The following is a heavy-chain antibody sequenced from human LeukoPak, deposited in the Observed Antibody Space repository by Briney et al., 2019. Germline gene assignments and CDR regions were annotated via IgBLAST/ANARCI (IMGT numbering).Heavy chain of an antibody. CDR1: GXSITSTNY. CDR3: AREGGPCRPLDY. D-gene: IGHD3-16*01. J-gene: IGHJ4*02. Sequence: PSETLSLTCAVSGXSITSTNYWTCLRQPPGKELEWIGEVNLQGSTNYNPSLMGRAAISVDISENHISLQLTSAAAADTAVYYCAREGGPCRPLDYSGQGALVTVSS. V-gene: IGHV4-4*02. CDR2: VNLQGST.